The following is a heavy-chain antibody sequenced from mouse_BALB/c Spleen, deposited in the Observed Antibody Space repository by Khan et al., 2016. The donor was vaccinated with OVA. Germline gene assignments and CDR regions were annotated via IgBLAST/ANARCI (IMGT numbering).Heavy chain of an antibody. CDR3: ARTARIKY. Sequence: VQLKQSGPGLVKPSQSLSLTCTVTGYSITSGYGWNWIRQFPGNQLEWMGYISYGGSTNYNPSLKSRISITRDTSKNQFFLQLNSVTTEDTATYYCARTARIKYWGQGTTLTVSS. CDR2: ISYGGST. CDR1: GYSITSGYG. D-gene: IGHD1-2*01. J-gene: IGHJ2*01. V-gene: IGHV3-2*02.